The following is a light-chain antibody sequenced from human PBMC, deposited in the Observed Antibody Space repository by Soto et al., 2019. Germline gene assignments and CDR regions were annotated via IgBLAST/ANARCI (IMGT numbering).Light chain of an antibody. CDR3: QQYDNWPLFT. J-gene: IGKJ3*01. CDR2: DAS. Sequence: EVVMTQSPATLSVSPGEGATLSCSASHSVSNNLGWYQQKPGQAPRLLIYDASTRATGIPGRFSGSGSGTEFTLTISSLQSEDFAVYYCQQYDNWPLFTFGPGTKVVIK. V-gene: IGKV3-15*01. CDR1: HSVSNN.